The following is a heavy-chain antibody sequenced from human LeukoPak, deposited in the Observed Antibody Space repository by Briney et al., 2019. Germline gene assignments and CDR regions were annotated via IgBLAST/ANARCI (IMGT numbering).Heavy chain of an antibody. Sequence: GGSLRLSCAASGLTFSSYAMHWVRQAPGKGLEWVAVISYDGSNKYYADSVKGRFTISRDNSKNTLYLQMNSLRAEDTAVYYCARDPLGYCSGGNCYGAYYFDYWGQGNLGTVSS. J-gene: IGHJ4*02. CDR2: ISYDGSNK. V-gene: IGHV3-30*04. CDR3: ARDPLGYCSGGNCYGAYYFDY. D-gene: IGHD2-15*01. CDR1: GLTFSSYA.